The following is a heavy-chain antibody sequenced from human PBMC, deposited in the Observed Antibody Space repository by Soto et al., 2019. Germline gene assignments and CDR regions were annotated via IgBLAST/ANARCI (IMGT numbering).Heavy chain of an antibody. CDR1: GYTFSNCG. Sequence: ASVKVSCKASGYTFSNCGISWVRQGPGQELEWMGWISGYNGNTHYEEKVQDRIKMTTDTSTSTTYLELRSLRSDDTAVYFCARDPGFGFGYSYAFAMDVWGQGTTVTVSS. J-gene: IGHJ6*02. V-gene: IGHV1-18*01. CDR2: ISGYNGNT. CDR3: ARDPGFGFGYSYAFAMDV. D-gene: IGHD5-18*01.